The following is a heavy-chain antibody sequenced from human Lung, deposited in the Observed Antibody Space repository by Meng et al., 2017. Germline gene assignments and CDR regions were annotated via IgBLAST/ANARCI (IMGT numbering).Heavy chain of an antibody. Sequence: VPLGEAGGGLVQPGGSLGLSCAASGFTFSTHWMHWVRQAPGKGLEWVSRITGDGSSTIYADSVQGRFTMSRDNAKNTLSLQMNSLRAEDTAVYYCARGGVTTDDWGQGTLVTVSS. CDR2: ITGDGSST. V-gene: IGHV3-74*01. D-gene: IGHD4-17*01. CDR1: GFTFSTHW. J-gene: IGHJ4*02. CDR3: ARGGVTTDD.